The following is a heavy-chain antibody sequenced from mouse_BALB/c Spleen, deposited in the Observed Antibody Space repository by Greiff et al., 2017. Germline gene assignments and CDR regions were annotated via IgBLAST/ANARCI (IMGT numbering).Heavy chain of an antibody. CDR1: GFSLSRYS. CDR2: IWGGGST. J-gene: IGHJ4*01. Sequence: VHLVESGPGLVAPSQSLSITCTVSGFSLSRYSVHWVRQPPGKGLEWLGMIWGGGSTDYNSALKSRLSISKDNSKSQVFLKMNSLQTDDTAMYYCARPMITPFDAMDYWGQGTSVTVSS. CDR3: ARPMITPFDAMDY. V-gene: IGHV2-6-4*01. D-gene: IGHD2-4*01.